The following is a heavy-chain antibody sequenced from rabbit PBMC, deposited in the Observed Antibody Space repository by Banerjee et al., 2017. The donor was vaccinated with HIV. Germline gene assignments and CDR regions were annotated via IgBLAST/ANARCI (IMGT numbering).Heavy chain of an antibody. V-gene: IGHV1S45*01. J-gene: IGHJ4*01. Sequence: QEQLEESGGGLVKPEGSLTLTCKASGFTISSYHTGWVRQAPGKGLEWIGDIATSSSGSTYYASWAKGRFTISKTSSTTVTLQMTSLTAADTATYFCARDLAGVIGWNFSLWGPGT. CDR2: IATSSSGST. D-gene: IGHD4-1*01. CDR1: GFTISSYHT. CDR3: ARDLAGVIGWNFSL.